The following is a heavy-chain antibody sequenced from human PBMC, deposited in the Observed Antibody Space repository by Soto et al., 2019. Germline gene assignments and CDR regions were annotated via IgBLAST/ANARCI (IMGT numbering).Heavy chain of an antibody. CDR1: GFTFSSYG. V-gene: IGHV3-23*01. J-gene: IGHJ4*02. CDR3: AKQFSPYADYPGY. D-gene: IGHD4-17*01. CDR2: ITGSGGST. Sequence: EVQLLESGGGLVQPGGSLRLSCAASGFTFSSYGMTWVRQAPGKGLEWVSAITGSGGSTYYADSVQGRFTISRDNSKNTLYLQMSSLRAEDTAVYYCAKQFSPYADYPGYWGQGTLVTVSS.